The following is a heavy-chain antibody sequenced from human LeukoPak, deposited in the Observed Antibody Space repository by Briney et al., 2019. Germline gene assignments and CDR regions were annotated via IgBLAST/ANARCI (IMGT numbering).Heavy chain of an antibody. CDR1: GFTFSSYW. D-gene: IGHD3-3*01. J-gene: IGHJ6*03. CDR2: INTDGSTT. V-gene: IGHV3-74*01. Sequence: GGSLRLSCEASGFTFSSYWMHWVRHAPGKGLVWVSRINTDGSTTNYADSVKGRFTISRDNAKNTLYLQMNSLRAEDTAVYYCARVPEGGYWSSYYYYYYNYMDVWGKGTRSPSP. CDR3: ARVPEGGYWSSYYYYYYNYMDV.